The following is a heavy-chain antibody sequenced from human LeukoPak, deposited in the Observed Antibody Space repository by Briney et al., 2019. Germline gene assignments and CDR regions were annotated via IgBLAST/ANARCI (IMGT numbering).Heavy chain of an antibody. V-gene: IGHV4-59*01. J-gene: IGHJ4*02. CDR1: GGSISSYY. D-gene: IGHD3-22*01. Sequence: PSETLSLTCTVSGGSISSYYWSWIRQPPGKGLEWIGYIYYSGSTNYNPSLKSRVTISVDTSKNQFSLKLSSVTAADTAVYYCARGGVSYYYDGRGNFFFDYWGQGTLVTVSS. CDR3: ARGGVSYYYDGRGNFFFDY. CDR2: IYYSGST.